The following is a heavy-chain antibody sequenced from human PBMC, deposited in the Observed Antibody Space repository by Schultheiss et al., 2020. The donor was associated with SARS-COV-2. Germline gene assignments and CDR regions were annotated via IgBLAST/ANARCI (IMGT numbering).Heavy chain of an antibody. Sequence: GGSLRLSCAASGFTFSRSVMSWVRQAPGKGLEWVSSIGGGGVKSYYTDSVRGRFTISRDSSKNTLYLQMNSLRAEDTAVYYCAKTGSIVGAKFSDYWGQGALVTVSS. V-gene: IGHV3-23*01. J-gene: IGHJ4*02. CDR2: IGGGGVKS. CDR1: GFTFSRSV. CDR3: AKTGSIVGAKFSDY. D-gene: IGHD1-26*01.